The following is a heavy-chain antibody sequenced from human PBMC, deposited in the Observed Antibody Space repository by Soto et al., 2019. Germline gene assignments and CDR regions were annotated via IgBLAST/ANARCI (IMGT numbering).Heavy chain of an antibody. CDR2: IYYSGST. CDR3: ARNLYCSGGSRYPVLAV. D-gene: IGHD2-15*01. J-gene: IGHJ6*02. CDR1: GGSISSYY. Sequence: SETLSLTCTVSGGSISSYYWSWIRQPPGKGLEWIGYIYYSGSTNYNPSLKSRATISVDTSKNQFSLKLSSVTAADTAVYHCARNLYCSGGSRYPVLAVWGQRTTVTVSS. V-gene: IGHV4-59*08.